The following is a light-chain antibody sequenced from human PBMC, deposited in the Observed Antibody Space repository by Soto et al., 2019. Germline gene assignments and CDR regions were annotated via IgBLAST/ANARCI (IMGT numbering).Light chain of an antibody. CDR3: SSYAGSNTLV. CDR2: EVT. V-gene: IGLV2-8*01. J-gene: IGLJ1*01. Sequence: SSFAQPPSASGSPGQSVTISCTGTSSDVDIYNYVSWYQQHPGKAPKLIIYEVTKRPSGVPDRFSGSKSGNTASLTVSGLQTEDEAEYYCSSYAGSNTLVFGTGTKVTV. CDR1: SSDVDIYNY.